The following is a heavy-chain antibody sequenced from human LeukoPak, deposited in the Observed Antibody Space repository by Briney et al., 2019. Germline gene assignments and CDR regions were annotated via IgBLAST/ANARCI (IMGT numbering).Heavy chain of an antibody. CDR2: ISSSSSYI. V-gene: IGHV3-21*01. J-gene: IGHJ4*02. Sequence: PGGSLRLSCAASGFTFSSYSMNWVRQAPGKGLEWVSSISSSSSYIYYADSVKGRFTISRDNAKNSLYLQMNSLRAEDTAVYYCARDLPRRYDILTGYYDYWGQGTLVTVSS. CDR1: GFTFSSYS. CDR3: ARDLPRRYDILTGYYDY. D-gene: IGHD3-9*01.